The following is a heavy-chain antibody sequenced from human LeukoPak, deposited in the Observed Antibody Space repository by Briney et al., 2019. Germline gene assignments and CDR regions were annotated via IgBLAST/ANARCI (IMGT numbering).Heavy chain of an antibody. CDR2: VSGSGGST. CDR1: GFTFSSYA. J-gene: IGHJ4*02. Sequence: GGSLRLSCAASGFTFSSYAMHWVRQAPGKGLEWVSAVSGSGGSTYYADSVKGRFTISRDNSKNTLYLQMNSLRAEDTAVYSCAKDRFGCSSTSCYSLDHWGQGTLVTVSS. V-gene: IGHV3-23*01. D-gene: IGHD2-2*01. CDR3: AKDRFGCSSTSCYSLDH.